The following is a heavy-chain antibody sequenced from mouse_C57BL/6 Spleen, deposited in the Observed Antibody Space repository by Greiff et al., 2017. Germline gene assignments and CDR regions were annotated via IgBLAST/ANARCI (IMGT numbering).Heavy chain of an antibody. CDR1: GYTFTSYW. D-gene: IGHD2-4*01. V-gene: IGHV1-69*01. CDR3: ARRYDYDYAMDY. CDR2: IDPSDSYT. Sequence: QVQLKQPGAELVMPGASVKLSCKASGYTFTSYWMHWVKQRPGQGLEWIGEIDPSDSYTNYNQKFKGKSTLTVDKSSSTAYMQLSSLTSEDSAVYYCARRYDYDYAMDYWGQGTSVTVSS. J-gene: IGHJ4*01.